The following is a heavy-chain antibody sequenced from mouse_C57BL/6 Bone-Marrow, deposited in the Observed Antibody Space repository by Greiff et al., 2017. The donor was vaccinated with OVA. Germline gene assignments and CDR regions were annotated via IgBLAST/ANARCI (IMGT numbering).Heavy chain of an antibody. CDR3: ARNPSYYYGSRGFAY. Sequence: EVQGVESGGDLVKPGGSLKLSCAASGFTFSSYGMSWVRQTPDKRLEWVATISSGGSYTYYPDSVKGRFTISRDNAKNTLYLQMSSLKSEDTAMYYCARNPSYYYGSRGFAYWGQGTLVTVSA. CDR2: ISSGGSYT. D-gene: IGHD1-1*01. V-gene: IGHV5-6*01. J-gene: IGHJ3*01. CDR1: GFTFSSYG.